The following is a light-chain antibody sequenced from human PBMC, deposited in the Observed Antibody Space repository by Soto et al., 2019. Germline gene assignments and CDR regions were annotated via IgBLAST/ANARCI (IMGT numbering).Light chain of an antibody. Sequence: EIVLTQSPGTLSLSPGERATLSCMASQSISSYLAWYQQKPGQAPRLLIYGASTRATGIPARFSGSGSGTEFTLTIRSLQSEDFAVYYCQQYNNWPPWTCGQGTKGDIK. J-gene: IGKJ1*01. CDR2: GAS. CDR3: QQYNNWPPWT. CDR1: QSISSY. V-gene: IGKV3-15*01.